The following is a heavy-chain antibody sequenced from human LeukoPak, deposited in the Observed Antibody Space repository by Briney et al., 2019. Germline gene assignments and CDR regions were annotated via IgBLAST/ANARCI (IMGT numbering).Heavy chain of an antibody. J-gene: IGHJ4*02. CDR1: GFTFDDYA. CDR3: AKEGYGDYNLPWFDY. D-gene: IGHD4-17*01. CDR2: ISWNSGSI. V-gene: IGHV3-9*01. Sequence: QSGGSLRLSCAASGFTFDDYAMHWVRQAPGKGLEWVSGISWNSGSIGYADSVKGRFTISRDNAKNSLYLQMNSLRAGDTALYYCAKEGYGDYNLPWFDYWGQGTLVTVSS.